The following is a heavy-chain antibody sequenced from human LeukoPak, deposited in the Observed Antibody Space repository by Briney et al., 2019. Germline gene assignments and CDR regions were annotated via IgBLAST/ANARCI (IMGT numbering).Heavy chain of an antibody. CDR3: ARANNYYGSGSSDY. CDR1: GGSISSYY. J-gene: IGHJ4*02. D-gene: IGHD3-10*01. V-gene: IGHV4-59*01. CDR2: IYYSGST. Sequence: SETLSLTCTVSGGSISSYYWSWIRQPPGKGLEWIGYIYYSGSTNYNPSLKSRVTISVDTSKNQFSLKLSPVTAADTTVYYCARANNYYGSGSSDYWGQGTLVTVSS.